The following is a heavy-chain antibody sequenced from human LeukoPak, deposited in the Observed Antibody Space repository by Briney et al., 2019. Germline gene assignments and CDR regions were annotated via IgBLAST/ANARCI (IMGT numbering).Heavy chain of an antibody. CDR2: IFYTGTT. J-gene: IGHJ5*02. CDR1: GASIIRSSYY. V-gene: IGHV4-39*01. CDR3: ARHGNSQLLSSNWSDP. Sequence: SETLSLTCTVSGASIIRSSYYWGCVRQPPGKGLEWIGSIFYTGTTSYNPSLKSRVTMSVDTSKNQFSLTVNSVSAADTAVYYCARHGNSQLLSSNWSDPWGQGTLVTVSS. D-gene: IGHD2-2*01.